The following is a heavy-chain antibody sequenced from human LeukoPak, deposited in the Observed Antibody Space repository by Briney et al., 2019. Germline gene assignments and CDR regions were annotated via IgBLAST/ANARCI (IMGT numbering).Heavy chain of an antibody. Sequence: SETLSLTCAVYGGSFSGYYWSWIRQHPGKGLEWIGYIYYSGSTYYNPSLKSRVTISVDTSKNQFSLKLSSVSAADTAVYYCARASGRYYDFWSGFLDYYGMDVWGQGTTVTVSS. CDR2: IYYSGST. CDR3: ARASGRYYDFWSGFLDYYGMDV. V-gene: IGHV4-31*11. J-gene: IGHJ6*02. D-gene: IGHD3-3*01. CDR1: GGSFSGYY.